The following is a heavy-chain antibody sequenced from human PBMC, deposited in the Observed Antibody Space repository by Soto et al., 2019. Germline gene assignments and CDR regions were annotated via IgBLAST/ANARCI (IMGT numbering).Heavy chain of an antibody. J-gene: IGHJ6*02. CDR3: ARAVGHGYSYARPDGERQTSHYYYYGMDV. CDR1: GGTCSSYA. CDR2: IIPIFGTA. D-gene: IGHD5-18*01. V-gene: IGHV1-69*01. Sequence: QVQLVQSGAEVKKPGSSVKVSCKASGGTCSSYAISWVRQAPGQGLEWMGGIIPIFGTANYAQKFQGRVTITADESTSTAYMELSSLRSEDTAVYYCARAVGHGYSYARPDGERQTSHYYYYGMDVWGQGTTVTVSS.